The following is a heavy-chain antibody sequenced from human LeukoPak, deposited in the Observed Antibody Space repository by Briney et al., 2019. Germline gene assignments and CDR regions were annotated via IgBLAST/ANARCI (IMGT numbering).Heavy chain of an antibody. CDR2: IRQDDGEK. Sequence: PGGSLRLSCSASGFTFSDYWMMWVHQAPGKGLEWVGNIRQDDGEKNYVDSVKGRFTISRDNAKFSLYLQMDSLRAEDTAIYYCAIYRKVKTWDPRFNYWGQGTLVTVSS. CDR1: GFTFSDYW. V-gene: IGHV3-7*01. CDR3: AIYRKVKTWDPRFNY. J-gene: IGHJ4*02. D-gene: IGHD1-14*01.